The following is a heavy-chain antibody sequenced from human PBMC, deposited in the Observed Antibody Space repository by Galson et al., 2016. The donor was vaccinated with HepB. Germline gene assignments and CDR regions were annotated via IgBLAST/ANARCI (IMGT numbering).Heavy chain of an antibody. CDR1: GFSLNTVDVG. D-gene: IGHD6-19*01. CDR3: AHRTNGRGWYYYYYGIDV. J-gene: IGHJ6*02. Sequence: PALVKPTQTLTLTCTFSGFSLNTVDVGVGWIRQAPGQALEWLALIYWDDDKRFSPSLKSRLTITKDTSKNQVVLTMTNVDPVDTATYYGAHRTNGRGWYYYYYGIDVWGHGTTVTV. V-gene: IGHV2-5*02. CDR2: IYWDDDK.